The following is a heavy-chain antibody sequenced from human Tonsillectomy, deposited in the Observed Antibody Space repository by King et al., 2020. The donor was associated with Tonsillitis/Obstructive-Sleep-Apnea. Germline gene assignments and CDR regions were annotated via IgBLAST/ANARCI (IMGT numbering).Heavy chain of an antibody. D-gene: IGHD2-2*01. V-gene: IGHV7-4-1*02. CDR3: ARGDIHIVVVPADPGGYFQH. CDR1: GYTFTSYA. J-gene: IGHJ1*01. CDR2: INTNTGNP. Sequence: QLVQSGSELKKPGASVKVSGKASGYTFTSYAMNWVRQAPGQGLEWMGWINTNTGNPTYAQGFTGRFVFSLDTSVSTAYLQISSLKAEDTAVYYCARGDIHIVVVPADPGGYFQHWGEGTLVTVSS.